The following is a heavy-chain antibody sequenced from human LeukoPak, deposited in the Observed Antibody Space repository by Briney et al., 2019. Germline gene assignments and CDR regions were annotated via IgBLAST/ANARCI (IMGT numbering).Heavy chain of an antibody. J-gene: IGHJ4*02. CDR2: VSSSGTNI. CDR1: GFTLSSYE. Sequence: GRSLRLSCAASGFTLSSYEINSVRQPPREWMELVSYVSSSGTNIYYGASVKGRFTISRDNAMSSLYLQMNSLRAEDTSVYYCARDRISFDYWGQGTLVTVSS. V-gene: IGHV3-48*03. D-gene: IGHD2-15*01. CDR3: ARDRISFDY.